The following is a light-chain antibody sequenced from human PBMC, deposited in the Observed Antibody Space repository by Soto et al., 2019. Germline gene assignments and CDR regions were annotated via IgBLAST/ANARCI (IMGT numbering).Light chain of an antibody. CDR2: GAS. Sequence: EIVMMQSPATRSVSPGERATLSCRASQSVNNNLAWYQQKSGQAPRLLIYGASTRATGIPARFSGSGSGTDFSLTISSLQSEDFEVYYCQKYNNLPALTFGGGPRVDIK. CDR1: QSVNNN. V-gene: IGKV3-15*01. J-gene: IGKJ4*01. CDR3: QKYNNLPALT.